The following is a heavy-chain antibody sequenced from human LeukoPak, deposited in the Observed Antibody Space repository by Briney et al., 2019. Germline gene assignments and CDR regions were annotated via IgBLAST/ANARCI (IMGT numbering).Heavy chain of an antibody. D-gene: IGHD3-16*01. V-gene: IGHV3-23*01. J-gene: IGHJ5*02. CDR2: ISGSGGST. CDR3: AKDQWGYNWFDP. Sequence: GGSLRLSCAASGFTFSSYAMSWVRQAPGKGLEWVTAISGSGGSTYYADSVKGRFTISRDNSKNTLYLQMNSLRAEDTAVYYCAKDQWGYNWFDPWGQGTLVTVSS. CDR1: GFTFSSYA.